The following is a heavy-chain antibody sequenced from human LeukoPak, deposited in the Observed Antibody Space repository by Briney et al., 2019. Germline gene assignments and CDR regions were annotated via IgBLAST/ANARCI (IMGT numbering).Heavy chain of an antibody. J-gene: IGHJ4*02. D-gene: IGHD2-15*01. CDR3: AKARPQILGDV. V-gene: IGHV3-23*01. CDR2: ISATVDGT. Sequence: GGSLRLSCAGSGFTFSSNTINWVRQAPGKGLEWVSTISATVDGTYYADSVRGRFTVSRDNSKNTVFLKMNNLRAEDTAVYYCAKARPQILGDVWGQGTLVTVSS. CDR1: GFTFSSNT.